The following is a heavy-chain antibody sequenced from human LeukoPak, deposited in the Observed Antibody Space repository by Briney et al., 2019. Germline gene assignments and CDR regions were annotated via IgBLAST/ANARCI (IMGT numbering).Heavy chain of an antibody. Sequence: ASVKVSCKASGYTFTSYSIQWVRQAPGQGLKWLGIINPSGGSTTYAQKFQGRVTMTRDTSTSTVYMELSSLRSEDTAVYYCARSRSGIYLLAYWGQGTLVTVSS. V-gene: IGHV1-46*01. D-gene: IGHD1-26*01. CDR2: INPSGGST. CDR1: GYTFTSYS. J-gene: IGHJ4*02. CDR3: ARSRSGIYLLAY.